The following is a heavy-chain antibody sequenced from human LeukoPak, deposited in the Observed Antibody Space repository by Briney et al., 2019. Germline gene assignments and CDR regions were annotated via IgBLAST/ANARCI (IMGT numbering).Heavy chain of an antibody. CDR3: ARGARPYYYGSGVDY. D-gene: IGHD3-10*01. Sequence: GGSLRLSCAASGFTFSSYWMHWVRQAPGKGLVWVSRINTDGSSTSYADSVKGRFTISRDNAKNSLYLQMNSLRAEDTAVYYCARGARPYYYGSGVDYWGQGTLVTVSS. V-gene: IGHV3-74*01. CDR2: INTDGSST. J-gene: IGHJ4*02. CDR1: GFTFSSYW.